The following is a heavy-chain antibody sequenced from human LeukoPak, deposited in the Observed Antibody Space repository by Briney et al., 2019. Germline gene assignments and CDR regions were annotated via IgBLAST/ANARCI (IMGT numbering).Heavy chain of an antibody. V-gene: IGHV4-4*07. Sequence: SETLSLTCTVSGGSISSYYWSWVRQPAGKGLEWVGRIYTSGSTNYNPSLKSRVTISVDKSKNQFSLKLSSVTAADTAVYYCAREIYDSSGFNFDYWGQGTLVTVSS. J-gene: IGHJ4*02. D-gene: IGHD3-22*01. CDR1: GGSISSYY. CDR3: AREIYDSSGFNFDY. CDR2: IYTSGST.